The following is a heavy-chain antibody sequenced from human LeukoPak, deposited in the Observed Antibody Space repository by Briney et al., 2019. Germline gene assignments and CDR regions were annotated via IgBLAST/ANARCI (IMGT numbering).Heavy chain of an antibody. Sequence: GGSLRLSCAASGFTLSSYSMNWVRQAPGKGLEWVSSISGSSSYIYYADSVKGRLTISRDNPKNSLYLQMNSLRAEDTAVYSCAKDLRFLEWLSFYFDYWGQGTLVTVSS. CDR3: AKDLRFLEWLSFYFDY. CDR2: ISGSSSYI. V-gene: IGHV3-21*01. CDR1: GFTLSSYS. J-gene: IGHJ4*02. D-gene: IGHD3-3*01.